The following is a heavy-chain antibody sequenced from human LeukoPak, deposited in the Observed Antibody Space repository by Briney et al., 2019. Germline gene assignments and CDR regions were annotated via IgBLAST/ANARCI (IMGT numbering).Heavy chain of an antibody. V-gene: IGHV3-30*18. Sequence: GRSLRLSCAASGFTFSSYGMHWVRQAPGKGLEWVAVISYDGSNKYYADSVKGRFTISRDNSKNTLYLQMNSLRAEDTAVYYCAKDLQYYHDSSGYYALDYWGQGTLVTVSS. CDR2: ISYDGSNK. CDR1: GFTFSSYG. D-gene: IGHD3-22*01. CDR3: AKDLQYYHDSSGYYALDY. J-gene: IGHJ4*02.